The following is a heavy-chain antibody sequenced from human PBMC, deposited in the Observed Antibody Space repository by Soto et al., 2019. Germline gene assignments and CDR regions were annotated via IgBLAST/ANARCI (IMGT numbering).Heavy chain of an antibody. CDR1: GGSISSYY. CDR3: ARSDGRY. V-gene: IGHV4-59*01. J-gene: IGHJ4*02. Sequence: SETLSLTCTVSGGSISSYYWSWIRQPPGKGLERKGDSYYSGGTNYNPSLKSRVTISVDTSKNQFSLKLSSVTAADTAVYYCARSDGRYWGQGTLVTVSS. CDR2: SYYSGGT.